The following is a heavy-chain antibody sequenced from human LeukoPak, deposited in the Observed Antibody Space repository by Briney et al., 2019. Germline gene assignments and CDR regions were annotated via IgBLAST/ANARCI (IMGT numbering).Heavy chain of an antibody. CDR2: VTWNSDRL. J-gene: IGHJ6*03. D-gene: IGHD3-22*01. Sequence: GGPLRLSCAPSGFIIDDYAMHWVRQAPGKGLEWISSVTWNSDRLDYADSVKGRFIISRDNAKNSLYLQMNNLRVEDTALYFCAKDIYRRYFDSSGRPYSYFYMDVWGKGTTVTVSS. CDR3: AKDIYRRYFDSSGRPYSYFYMDV. V-gene: IGHV3-9*01. CDR1: GFIIDDYA.